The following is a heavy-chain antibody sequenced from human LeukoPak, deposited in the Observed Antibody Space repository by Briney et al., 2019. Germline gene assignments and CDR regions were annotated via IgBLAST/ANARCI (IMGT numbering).Heavy chain of an antibody. CDR3: ANRVLRSGTGAFDI. V-gene: IGHV4-38-2*02. CDR2: IYHSGST. CDR1: GYSISSGYY. Sequence: PSETLSLTCTVSGYSISSGYYWGWIRQPPGKGLEWIGSIYHSGSTYYNPSLKSRVTISVDTSKNQFSLRLTSVTAADTALYFCANRVLRSGTGAFDIWGLGTVVVVSS. J-gene: IGHJ3*02. D-gene: IGHD1-1*01.